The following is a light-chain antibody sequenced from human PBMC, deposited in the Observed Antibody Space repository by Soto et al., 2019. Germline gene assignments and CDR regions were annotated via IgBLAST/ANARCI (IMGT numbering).Light chain of an antibody. CDR2: DVS. Sequence: DIQMTQSPSTLSASVGDRVTITCRASQTISTWLAWYQQGPGKAPKLLVYDVSRLESGVPSRFSGSGSGTEFTLTISSLQPDDSATYYCQQYNTFWTFGQGTKVDI. V-gene: IGKV1-5*01. CDR3: QQYNTFWT. CDR1: QTISTW. J-gene: IGKJ1*01.